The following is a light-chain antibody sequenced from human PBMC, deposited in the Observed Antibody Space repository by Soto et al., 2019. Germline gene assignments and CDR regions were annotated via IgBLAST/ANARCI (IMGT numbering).Light chain of an antibody. V-gene: IGLV2-14*01. J-gene: IGLJ1*01. CDR2: DVS. CDR1: SSDVGGYNY. Sequence: QSVLTQPASVSGSPGQSITISCTGTSSDVGGYNYASWYQQHPGKAPKLMIYDVSNRPSGVSNRFSGSKSGNTASLTISGLQAEDEADYYCSSYTTSRTSVFGTGTKVPVL. CDR3: SSYTTSRTSV.